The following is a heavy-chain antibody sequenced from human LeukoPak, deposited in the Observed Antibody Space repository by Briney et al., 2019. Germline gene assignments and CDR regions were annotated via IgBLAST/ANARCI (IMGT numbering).Heavy chain of an antibody. D-gene: IGHD3-22*01. V-gene: IGHV3-9*01. CDR1: GFTFDDYA. Sequence: GGSLRLSCAASGFTFDDYAMHWVRQAPGKGLEWVSGISWNSGSIGYADSVKGRFTISRDNAKNSLYLQMNRLRAEDTALYYCAKAYSSGYYVNWFDPWGQGTLVTVSS. CDR2: ISWNSGSI. J-gene: IGHJ5*02. CDR3: AKAYSSGYYVNWFDP.